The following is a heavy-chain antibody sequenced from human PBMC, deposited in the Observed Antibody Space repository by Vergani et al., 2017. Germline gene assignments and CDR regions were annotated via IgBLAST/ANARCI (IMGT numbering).Heavy chain of an antibody. Sequence: QVQLQQWGAGLLKPSETLSLTCAVYGGSFSGYYWSWIRQPPGKGLEWIGEINHSGSTNYNPSLKSRVTISVDTSKNQFSLKLSSVTAADTAVYYCAREYYYDSSGYPPRGVDYWGQGTLVTGSS. CDR3: AREYYYDSSGYPPRGVDY. V-gene: IGHV4-34*01. CDR1: GGSFSGYY. J-gene: IGHJ4*02. D-gene: IGHD3-22*01. CDR2: INHSGST.